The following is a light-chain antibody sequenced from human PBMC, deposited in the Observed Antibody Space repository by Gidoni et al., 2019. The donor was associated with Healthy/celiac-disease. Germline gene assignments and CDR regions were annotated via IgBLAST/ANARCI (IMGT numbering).Light chain of an antibody. CDR3: QQRSNWLT. CDR2: DAY. CDR1: QSVSSY. Sequence: DIVLTQSPATLSLSPGERATLSCRASQSVSSYLAWYQQKPGQAPRLLIYDAYNRATGIPARFSGSGSGTDFTLTISSLEPEDFAVYYCQQRSNWLTFGGGIKVEIK. J-gene: IGKJ4*01. V-gene: IGKV3-11*01.